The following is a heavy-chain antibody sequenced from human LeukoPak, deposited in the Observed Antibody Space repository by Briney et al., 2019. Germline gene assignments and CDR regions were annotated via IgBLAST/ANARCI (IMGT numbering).Heavy chain of an antibody. CDR3: AKHPAAMDGGYYYYYGMDV. CDR1: GFTFSSYA. Sequence: GGSLRLSCAASGFTFSSYAMSWVRQAPGKGLEWVSAISGIGGSTYYADSVKGRFTISRDNSKNTLYLQMNSLRAEDTAVYYCAKHPAAMDGGYYYYYGMDVWGKGTTVTVSP. V-gene: IGHV3-23*01. J-gene: IGHJ6*04. CDR2: ISGIGGST. D-gene: IGHD2-2*01.